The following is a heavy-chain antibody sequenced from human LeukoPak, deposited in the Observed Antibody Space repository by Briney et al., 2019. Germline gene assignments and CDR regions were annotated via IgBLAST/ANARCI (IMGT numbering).Heavy chain of an antibody. Sequence: PGGSLRLSCAASGFTFSNAWMSWVRQAPGKGLEWVGRIKSKTDGGTTDYAAPVKGRFTISRDDSKNTLYLQMNSLKTEDTAVYYCTTALWFGEYLLPWGQGTLVTVSS. CDR3: TTALWFGEYLLP. D-gene: IGHD3-10*01. J-gene: IGHJ5*02. CDR2: IKSKTDGGTT. CDR1: GFTFSNAW. V-gene: IGHV3-15*01.